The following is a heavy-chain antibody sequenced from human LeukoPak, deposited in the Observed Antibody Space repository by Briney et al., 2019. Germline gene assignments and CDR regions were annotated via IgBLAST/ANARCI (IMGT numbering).Heavy chain of an antibody. D-gene: IGHD1-26*01. CDR2: ISPNSGDT. J-gene: IGHJ4*02. CDR3: ARNSGSYDY. Sequence: ASVKVSCKTSGYTFTDYYIHWVRQAPGQGLEWMGWISPNSGDTNYAQKLQGRVTMTTDTSTSTAYMELRSLRSDDTAVYYCARNSGSYDYWGQGTLVTVSS. V-gene: IGHV1-18*04. CDR1: GYTFTDYY.